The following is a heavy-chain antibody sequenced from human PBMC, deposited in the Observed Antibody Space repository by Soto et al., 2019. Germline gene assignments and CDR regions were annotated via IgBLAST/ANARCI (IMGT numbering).Heavy chain of an antibody. CDR3: ARGSQVVADSLFRRAGDNAMDV. CDR2: INHRGST. V-gene: IGHV4-34*01. Sequence: QVQPQQWGAGLLKPSETLSLTCAVYGGSFNGYSWTWIRQPPGKGLEWIGEINHRGSTTYNPSLNSGVTMSADSSKNQFSLRLSSGNAADTAVYYCARGSQVVADSLFRRAGDNAMDVWGQGTTVTVSS. J-gene: IGHJ6*02. D-gene: IGHD2-2*01. CDR1: GGSFNGYS.